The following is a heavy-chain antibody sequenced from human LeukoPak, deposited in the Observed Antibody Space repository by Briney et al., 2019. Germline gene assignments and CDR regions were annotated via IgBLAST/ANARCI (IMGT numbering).Heavy chain of an antibody. D-gene: IGHD6-6*01. V-gene: IGHV3-21*01. J-gene: IGHJ5*02. Sequence: GGSLRLSCAASGFTFSTYSMNWVRQAPGEGLEWVSFISGSSSYIYYADSVKGRFTSSRDNAKNSLYLQMNSLRAEDTAVYYCARDDTGSSGGPNWFDPWGQGTPVTVSS. CDR3: ARDDTGSSGGPNWFDP. CDR1: GFTFSTYS. CDR2: ISGSSSYI.